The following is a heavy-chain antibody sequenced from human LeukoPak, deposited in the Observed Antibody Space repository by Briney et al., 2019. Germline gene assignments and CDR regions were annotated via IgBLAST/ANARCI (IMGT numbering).Heavy chain of an antibody. CDR1: GGTISNYD. CDR2: IYYSGST. Sequence: SETLTLTCTASGGTISNYDWSWIRQPPGKGLEWIGYIYYSGSTNYNPSLKSRVTISVDTSKNQYSLKLSSVSDADPAVYCCAKGGGYGGSFFDYWGQGTLVTVSS. D-gene: IGHD3-16*01. V-gene: IGHV4-59*08. CDR3: AKGGGYGGSFFDY. J-gene: IGHJ4*02.